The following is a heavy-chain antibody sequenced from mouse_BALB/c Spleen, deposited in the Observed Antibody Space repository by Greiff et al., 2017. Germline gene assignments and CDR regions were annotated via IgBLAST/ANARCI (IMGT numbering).Heavy chain of an antibody. CDR3: ARSGDYDLAWFAY. CDR2: ISYSGST. Sequence: EVQLQQSGPGLVKPSQSLSLTCTVTGYSITSDYAWNWIRQFPGNKLEWMGYISYSGSTSYNPSLKSRISITRDTSKNQFFLQLNSVTTEDTATYYCARSGDYDLAWFAYWGQGTLVTVSA. J-gene: IGHJ3*01. D-gene: IGHD2-4*01. CDR1: GYSITSDYA. V-gene: IGHV3-2*02.